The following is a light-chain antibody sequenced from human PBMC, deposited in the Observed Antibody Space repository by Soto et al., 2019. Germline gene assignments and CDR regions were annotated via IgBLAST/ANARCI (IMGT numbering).Light chain of an antibody. CDR2: AAS. Sequence: DIQMTQSPSSLSASVGDRVTITCRASQSISSYLNWYQQKPGKAPKLLIYAASSLQSGVPSRFSGSGSETDFTLTISSLQPEDFATYYCQQLESYPSTFGGGTKVDIK. V-gene: IGKV1-39*01. CDR1: QSISSY. CDR3: QQLESYPST. J-gene: IGKJ4*01.